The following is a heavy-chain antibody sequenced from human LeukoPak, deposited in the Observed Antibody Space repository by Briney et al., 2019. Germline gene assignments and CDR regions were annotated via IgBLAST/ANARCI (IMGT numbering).Heavy chain of an antibody. CDR2: ISGSGGST. CDR3: AKGRDGGY. J-gene: IGHJ4*02. V-gene: IGHV3-23*01. D-gene: IGHD3-10*01. Sequence: PGESLRLSCAASGFTFSIYAMSWVRQAPGKGLEWVSGISGSGGSTYYADSVKGRFTISRDNAKNTLYMQMSSLRAEDTAVYYCAKGRDGGYWGQGTPVTVSS. CDR1: GFTFSIYA.